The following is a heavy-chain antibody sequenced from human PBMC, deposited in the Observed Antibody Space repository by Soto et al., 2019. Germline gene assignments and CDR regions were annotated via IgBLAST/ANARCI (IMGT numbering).Heavy chain of an antibody. CDR1: GYSFTSYW. CDR3: ARISTASVVVPAASFYYYGMDV. Sequence: GESLKISCKGSGYSFTSYWIGWVRQMPGKGLEWMGIIYPGDSDTRYSPSFQGQVTISAVKSINTAYLQWSSLKASDTAMYYCARISTASVVVPAASFYYYGMDVWGQGTTVTVSS. CDR2: IYPGDSDT. V-gene: IGHV5-51*01. D-gene: IGHD2-2*01. J-gene: IGHJ6*02.